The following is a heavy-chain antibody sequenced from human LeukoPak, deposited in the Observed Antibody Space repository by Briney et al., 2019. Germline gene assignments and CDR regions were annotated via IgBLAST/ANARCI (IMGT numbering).Heavy chain of an antibody. Sequence: SETLSLTCTVSGDSSSNNYWTWIRQSPGEGLEWIGYFYYTGSTNYNPSLQSRVTMSVDTSKNQFSLELSSVTSAETAVYYCAQSSGRYLDNWGQGILVTVSS. CDR1: GDSSSNNY. D-gene: IGHD6-19*01. CDR3: AQSSGRYLDN. J-gene: IGHJ4*02. V-gene: IGHV4-59*01. CDR2: FYYTGST.